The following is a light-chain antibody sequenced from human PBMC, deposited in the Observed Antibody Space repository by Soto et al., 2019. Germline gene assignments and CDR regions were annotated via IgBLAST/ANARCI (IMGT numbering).Light chain of an antibody. CDR1: SSNIGAGYD. CDR3: QSYDSSLSGFV. Sequence: QSVLTQSPSVSGAPGQRVTISCTGSSSNIGAGYDVHWYQQVPGTAPKLLSYGNNNRPSGVPDRFSGSNSGTSASLAITGLQAEDEADYYCQSYDSSLSGFVFATGTKLTVL. J-gene: IGLJ1*01. CDR2: GNN. V-gene: IGLV1-40*01.